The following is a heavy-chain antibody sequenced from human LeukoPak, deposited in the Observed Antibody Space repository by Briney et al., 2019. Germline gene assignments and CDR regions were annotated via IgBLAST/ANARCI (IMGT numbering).Heavy chain of an antibody. CDR1: GYTFTDYY. CDR3: ARAGVWDYSDSSGYHNAAFDI. Sequence: ASVKVSCKTSGYTFTDYYMHWVRQAPGQGLEWMGWINPSSGGTNYAQKFQGRVTVTRDTSISTAYMDLSRLRSDDTAVYYCARAGVWDYSDSSGYHNAAFDIWGQGAMVTVSS. J-gene: IGHJ3*02. CDR2: INPSSGGT. D-gene: IGHD3-22*01. V-gene: IGHV1-2*02.